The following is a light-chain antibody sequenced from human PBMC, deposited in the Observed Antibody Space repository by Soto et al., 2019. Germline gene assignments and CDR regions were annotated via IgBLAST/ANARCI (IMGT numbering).Light chain of an antibody. CDR3: HQYNNWPSS. CDR1: QSVSVN. Sequence: EIVMTQSPATLSGSPGERATLSCRTSQSVSVNLAWYQQKPGQAPRLLIYGASITATGIPARFSGSGSGTEFSLTISSLQSEDFAVYYCHQYNNWPSSFGPGTKGHIK. CDR2: GAS. V-gene: IGKV3-15*01. J-gene: IGKJ3*01.